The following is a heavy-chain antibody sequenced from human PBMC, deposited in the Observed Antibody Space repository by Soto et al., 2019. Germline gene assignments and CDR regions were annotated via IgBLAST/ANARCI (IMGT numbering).Heavy chain of an antibody. CDR1: VFTFSSYG. CDR3: ARADSSGWSPLDY. J-gene: IGHJ4*02. CDR2: ISYDGSNK. D-gene: IGHD6-19*01. V-gene: IGHV3-30*03. Sequence: PWWSLRLSCSASVFTFSSYGMHWVRQAPGKGLEWVAVISYDGSNKYYADSVKGRFTISRDNSKNTLYLQMNSLRAEDTAVYYCARADSSGWSPLDYWGQGTLVTVSS.